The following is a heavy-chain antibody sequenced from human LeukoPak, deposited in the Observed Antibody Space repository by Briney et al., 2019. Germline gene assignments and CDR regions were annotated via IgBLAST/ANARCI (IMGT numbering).Heavy chain of an antibody. V-gene: IGHV6-1*01. CDR1: GDSVSTNSAA. CDR3: ARSGNYYASNSYGGFWFDP. J-gene: IGHJ5*02. D-gene: IGHD3-10*01. Sequence: SQTLSLTCAISGDSVSTNSAAWNWIRQSPSRGLEWLGRTYYRSKWYNDYAVSVKSRITINPDTSTNQFSLQLNSVTPEDTAVYYCARSGNYYASNSYGGFWFDPWGQGTLVTVSS. CDR2: TYYRSKWYN.